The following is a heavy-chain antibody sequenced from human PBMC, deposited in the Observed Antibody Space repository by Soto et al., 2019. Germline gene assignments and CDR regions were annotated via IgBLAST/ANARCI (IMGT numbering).Heavy chain of an antibody. D-gene: IGHD6-19*01. CDR2: ISAYNGNT. J-gene: IGHJ5*02. Sequence: QVQLVQSGAEVKKPGASVKVSCKASGYTFTSYGISWVRQAPGQGLEWMGWISAYNGNTNYAQKVKXRVSMTPDTSTSTAYMELRSLRADDTALYYCARESAVAALDPWGQGTLVTVSS. V-gene: IGHV1-18*01. CDR3: ARESAVAALDP. CDR1: GYTFTSYG.